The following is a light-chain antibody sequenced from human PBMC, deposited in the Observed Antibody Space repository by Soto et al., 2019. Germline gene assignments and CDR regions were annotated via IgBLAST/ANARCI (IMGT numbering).Light chain of an antibody. CDR1: SSDVGGYNY. V-gene: IGLV2-14*01. Sequence: QSVLTQPASVSGSPGQSITISCTGTSSDVGGYNYVSWYQQPPGKAPKLMIYEVTNRPSGVSDRFSGSKSGNTASLTISGLQAEDEADYYCGSYTSSTTLVFGGGTKLTVL. CDR3: GSYTSSTTLV. J-gene: IGLJ3*02. CDR2: EVT.